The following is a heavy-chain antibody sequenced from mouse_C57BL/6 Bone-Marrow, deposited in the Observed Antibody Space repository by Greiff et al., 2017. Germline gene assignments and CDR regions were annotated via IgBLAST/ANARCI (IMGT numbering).Heavy chain of an antibody. CDR1: GYTFTSYW. CDR2: INPSSGYT. V-gene: IGHV1-7*01. J-gene: IGHJ1*03. CDR3: AIEPLWYFDV. Sequence: QVQLLQSGAELAQPGASVKLSCKASGYTFTSYWMHWVKQRPGQGLEWIGYINPSSGYTKYNQKFKDKATLTADKSSCTAYMQLSSLTYEDSAIDYCAIEPLWYFDVWGTGTTVTVSS.